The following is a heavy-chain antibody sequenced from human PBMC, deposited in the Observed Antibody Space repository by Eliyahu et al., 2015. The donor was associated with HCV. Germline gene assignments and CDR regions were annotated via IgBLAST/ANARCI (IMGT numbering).Heavy chain of an antibody. CDR3: AKDPGRDDILTGYHRGDY. J-gene: IGHJ4*02. CDR1: GFTFXSYX. CDR2: ISGSGGST. Sequence: EVQLLESGGGLVQPGGSLRLSCXASGFTFXSYXMSWVRQAPGKGLEWVSAISGSGGSTYYADSVKGRFTISRDNSKNTLYLQMNSLRAEDTAVYYCAKDPGRDDILTGYHRGDYWGQGTLVTVSS. D-gene: IGHD3-9*01. V-gene: IGHV3-23*01.